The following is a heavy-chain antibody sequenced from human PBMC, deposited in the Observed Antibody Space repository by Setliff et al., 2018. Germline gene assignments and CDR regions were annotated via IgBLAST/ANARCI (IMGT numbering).Heavy chain of an antibody. V-gene: IGHV4-39*01. CDR1: GGSITSGSFF. CDR2: ALDDGRA. Sequence: PSETLSLTCTVSGGSITSGSFFWGWIRQSPGRGLEWIGSALDDGRASYNESFEGRVTISVDTSKNQFSLGLSSVDASDTATYYCAIGGGYCDFFDCFPFDNWGQGFLVTVS. CDR3: AIGGGYCDFFDCFPFDN. D-gene: IGHD3-16*01. J-gene: IGHJ4*02.